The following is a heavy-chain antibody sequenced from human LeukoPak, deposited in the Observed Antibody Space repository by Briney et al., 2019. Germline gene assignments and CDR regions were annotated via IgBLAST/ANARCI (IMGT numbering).Heavy chain of an antibody. Sequence: PGGSLRLSCAASGFTVSSNYMSWVRQAPGKGLEWVSVIYSGGSTYYADSVKGRFTISRDNSKNTLYLQMNSLRAEDTAVYYCAKEVRCSSTSCYIFGWFDPWGRGTLVTVSS. CDR1: GFTVSSNY. J-gene: IGHJ5*02. D-gene: IGHD2-2*02. CDR3: AKEVRCSSTSCYIFGWFDP. V-gene: IGHV3-53*01. CDR2: IYSGGST.